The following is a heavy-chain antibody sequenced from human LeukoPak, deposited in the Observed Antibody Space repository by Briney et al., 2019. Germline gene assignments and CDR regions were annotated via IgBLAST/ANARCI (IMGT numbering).Heavy chain of an antibody. V-gene: IGHV3-7*03. D-gene: IGHD5-18*01. Sequence: GGSLRLSCAASGFTFSSHWMSWVRQVAGKGLEWVANIREDGSEKYYVDSVKGRFTISRDNAKNSLFLQRNSLRAEDTAVYYCARDSRYSRGVGDFDYWGQGTLVIVSS. CDR1: GFTFSSHW. CDR3: ARDSRYSRGVGDFDY. J-gene: IGHJ4*02. CDR2: IREDGSEK.